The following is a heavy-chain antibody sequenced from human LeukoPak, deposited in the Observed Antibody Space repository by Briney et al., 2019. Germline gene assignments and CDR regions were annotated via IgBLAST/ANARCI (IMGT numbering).Heavy chain of an antibody. D-gene: IGHD3-10*01. J-gene: IGHJ4*02. Sequence: PSETLSLTCAVYGGSFSGYYWSWIRQPPGKGLEWIGYIYYSGSTNYNPSLKSRVTISVDTSKNQFSLKLSSVTAADTAVYYCARDPGGWYYFDYWGQGTLVTVSS. CDR3: ARDPGGWYYFDY. CDR2: IYYSGST. V-gene: IGHV4-59*01. CDR1: GGSFSGYY.